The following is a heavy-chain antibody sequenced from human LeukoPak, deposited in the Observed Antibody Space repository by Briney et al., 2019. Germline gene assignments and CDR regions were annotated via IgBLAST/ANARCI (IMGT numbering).Heavy chain of an antibody. J-gene: IGHJ6*04. V-gene: IGHV3-23*01. D-gene: IGHD1-7*01. CDR2: ISGSGGST. CDR1: GFTFSSYA. Sequence: PGGSLRLSCAASGFTFSSYAMSWVRQAPGKGLEWVSAISGSGGSTYYADSVKGRFTISRDNSKNSLYLQMNSLRTEDTALYYCAKDMSEHWNYRVGMDVWGKGTTVTVSS. CDR3: AKDMSEHWNYRVGMDV.